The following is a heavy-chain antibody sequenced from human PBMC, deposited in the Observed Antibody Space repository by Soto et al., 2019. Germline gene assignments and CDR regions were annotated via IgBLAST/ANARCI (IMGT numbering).Heavy chain of an antibody. V-gene: IGHV3-23*01. Sequence: GGSLRLSCAASGFTFSSYAMSWVRQAPGKGLEWVSAIRGSGDSTYYTDSVKGRFTISRDNSKNTLYLQMNNLRAEDTAVYYCAKTGYFDSSGYYYWFDYWGQGTLVTVSS. CDR2: IRGSGDST. CDR3: AKTGYFDSSGYYYWFDY. J-gene: IGHJ4*02. CDR1: GFTFSSYA. D-gene: IGHD3-22*01.